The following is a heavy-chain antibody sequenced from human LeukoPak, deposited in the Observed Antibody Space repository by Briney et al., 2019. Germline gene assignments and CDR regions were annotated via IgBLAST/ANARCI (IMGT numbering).Heavy chain of an antibody. CDR1: GFTFSRYS. Sequence: GGSLRLSCTGSGFTFSRYSINWVRQAPGKGLEWVSVIWGNGYTTYYADSVKGRFTISRDNSKNTVYLQMDSLRAEDTAVYYCAKSYDYGGVPLDEDGYYFDYWGQGTLVTVSS. CDR3: AKSYDYGGVPLDEDGYYFDY. J-gene: IGHJ4*02. V-gene: IGHV3-23*01. CDR2: IWGNGYTT. D-gene: IGHD4-17*01.